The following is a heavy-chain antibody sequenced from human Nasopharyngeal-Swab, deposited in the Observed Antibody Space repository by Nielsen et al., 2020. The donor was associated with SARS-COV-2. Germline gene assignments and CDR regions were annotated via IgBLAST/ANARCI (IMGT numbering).Heavy chain of an antibody. J-gene: IGHJ4*02. Sequence: SETLSLTCTVSGGSISSYYWSRIRQPPGKGLEWIGYIYYSGSTNYNPSLKSRVTISVDTSKNQFSLKLSSVTAADTAVYYCARERVTDKYFDYWGQGTLVTVSS. CDR2: IYYSGST. CDR1: GGSISSYY. D-gene: IGHD2-21*02. V-gene: IGHV4-59*01. CDR3: ARERVTDKYFDY.